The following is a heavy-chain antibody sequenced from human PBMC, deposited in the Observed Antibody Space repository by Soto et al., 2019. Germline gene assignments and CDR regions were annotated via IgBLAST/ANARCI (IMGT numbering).Heavy chain of an antibody. CDR2: IWFDGSNK. CDR1: GFTFSHYG. V-gene: IGHV3-33*01. D-gene: IGHD3-10*01. J-gene: IGHJ4*02. CDR3: AREMTYYGSGSYYTVYPLAEDY. Sequence: PGGSLRLSCAASGFTFSHYGMHWVRQAPGKGLEWLAVIWFDGSNKYYADSVEGRFIISRDNSRDMLYLQMNSLRAEDTAVYYCAREMTYYGSGSYYTVYPLAEDYWGQGTPVTVS.